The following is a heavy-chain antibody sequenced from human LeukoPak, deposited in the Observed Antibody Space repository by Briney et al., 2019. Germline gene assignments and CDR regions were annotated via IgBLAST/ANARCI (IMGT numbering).Heavy chain of an antibody. V-gene: IGHV3-23*01. J-gene: IGHJ4*02. Sequence: PGGSLRLSCAASGFTFSSFAMNWVRQAPGKGLEWVSTINGDTTYYADSVKGRFTISRGNSKNTLFLHMNSLRAEDTAVYYCAKDPAAWGQGTLVTVSS. CDR1: GFTFSSFA. CDR3: AKDPAA. CDR2: INGDTT. D-gene: IGHD2-15*01.